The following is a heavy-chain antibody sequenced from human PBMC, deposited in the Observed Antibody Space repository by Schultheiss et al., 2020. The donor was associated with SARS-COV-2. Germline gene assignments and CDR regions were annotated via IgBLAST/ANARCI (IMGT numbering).Heavy chain of an antibody. CDR2: IKSKTDGGTT. J-gene: IGHJ4*02. D-gene: IGHD3-16*01. CDR1: GFTFSSYE. CDR3: TTDPAYELSDY. V-gene: IGHV3-15*07. Sequence: GGSLRLSCAASGFTFSSYEMNWVRQAPGKGLEWVGRIKSKTDGGTTDYAAPVKGRFTISRDDSKNTLYLQMNSLKTEDTAVYYCTTDPAYELSDYWGQGTLVTVSS.